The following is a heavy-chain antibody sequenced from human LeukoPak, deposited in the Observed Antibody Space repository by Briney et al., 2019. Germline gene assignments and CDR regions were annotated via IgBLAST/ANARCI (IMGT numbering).Heavy chain of an antibody. CDR2: ISAYNGNT. CDR1: GHTFTSYG. V-gene: IGHV1-18*01. J-gene: IGHJ5*02. D-gene: IGHD2-21*01. Sequence: ASVKVSCKASGHTFTSYGISWVRQAPGQGLEWMGWISAYNGNTNYAQKLQGRVTMTTDTSTSTAYMELRSLRSDDTAVYYCARDREEFNCGGDCYSSGWFDPWGQGTLVTVSS. CDR3: ARDREEFNCGGDCYSSGWFDP.